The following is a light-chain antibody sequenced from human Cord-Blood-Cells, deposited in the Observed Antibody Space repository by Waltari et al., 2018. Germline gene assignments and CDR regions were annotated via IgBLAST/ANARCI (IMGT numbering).Light chain of an antibody. J-gene: IGLJ3*02. CDR1: SGSVSPSYY. V-gene: IGLV8-61*01. Sequence: QTVVTQEPSFSVSPGGTVTLTCGLSSGSVSPSYYPSWYHQTPGPAPRTLIYSTNTRSSGVPDRLSGSILGNKAALTITGAQADDESDYYCVLYIGSGIRVFGGGTKLTVL. CDR3: VLYIGSGIRV. CDR2: STN.